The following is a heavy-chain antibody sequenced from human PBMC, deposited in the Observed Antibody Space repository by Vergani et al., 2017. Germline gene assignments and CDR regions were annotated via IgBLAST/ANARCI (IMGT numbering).Heavy chain of an antibody. CDR2: IYYSGST. V-gene: IGHV4-39*07. D-gene: IGHD2-15*01. CDR3: ARRSAPGRVAAPSRYGMDV. CDR1: GGSISSSSYY. Sequence: QVQLQESGPGLVKPSETLSLTCTVSGGSISSSSYYWGWIRQPPGKGLEWIGSIYYSGSTNYNPSLKSRVTISVDTSKNQFSLKLSSVTAADTAVYYCARRSAPGRVAAPSRYGMDVWGQGTTVTVSS. J-gene: IGHJ6*02.